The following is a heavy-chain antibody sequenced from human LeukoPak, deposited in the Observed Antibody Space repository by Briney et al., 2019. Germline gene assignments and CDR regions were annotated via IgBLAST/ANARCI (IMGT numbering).Heavy chain of an antibody. CDR2: IYYSGTT. Sequence: SETLSLTCTVSGGSISSYYWSWIRQPPGKGLEWIGSIYYSGTTYYSPSLESRVTISVDTSNNQVSLNLNSVTAEDTAVYYCAKDTTTVVGYFDYWGQGTLVTVSS. J-gene: IGHJ4*02. CDR3: AKDTTTVVGYFDY. D-gene: IGHD4-23*01. V-gene: IGHV4-59*12. CDR1: GGSISSYY.